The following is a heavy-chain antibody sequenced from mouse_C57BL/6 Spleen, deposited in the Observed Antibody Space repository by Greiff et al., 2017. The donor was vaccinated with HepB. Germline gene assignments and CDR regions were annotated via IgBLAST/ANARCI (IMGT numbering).Heavy chain of an antibody. Sequence: EVQLQQSGPELVKPGASVKISCKASGYTFTDYYMNWVKQSHGKSLEWIGDINPKNGGTSYNQKFKGKATLTVDKSSSTAYMELRSLTSEDSAVYYCSRFYDGSYAWFAYWGQGTLVTVSA. J-gene: IGHJ3*01. CDR2: INPKNGGT. CDR3: SRFYDGSYAWFAY. V-gene: IGHV1-26*01. CDR1: GYTFTDYY. D-gene: IGHD2-3*01.